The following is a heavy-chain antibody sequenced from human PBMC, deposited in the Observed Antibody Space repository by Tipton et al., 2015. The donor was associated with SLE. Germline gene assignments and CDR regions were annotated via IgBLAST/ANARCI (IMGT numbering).Heavy chain of an antibody. CDR3: ASTDTSGLLDWYFDL. J-gene: IGHJ2*01. Sequence: TLSLTCTVSGVSDDYFPTYYWNWIRQPPGKGLEWIGHIYDSGTTYYNPTLKSRVAMSLDTSKNQFSLRLSSVTAADTAMYFCASTDTSGLLDWYFDLWGRGTLVTVSS. D-gene: IGHD3-22*01. V-gene: IGHV4-4*07. CDR1: GVSDDYFPTYY. CDR2: IYDSGTT.